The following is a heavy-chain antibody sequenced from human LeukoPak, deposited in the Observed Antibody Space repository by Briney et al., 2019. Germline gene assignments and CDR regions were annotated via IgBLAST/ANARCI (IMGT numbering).Heavy chain of an antibody. V-gene: IGHV1-46*03. CDR2: INPSGSST. Sequence: ASVKLSCKASGYTFTSYYMHWVRQAPGQGLEWMGIINPSGSSTGNAQKFQGRVTMTRDTSTSTVYMELSSLRSEGTAVYYCARDRNGVVPAALDVWGKGTTVTVSS. CDR3: ARDRNGVVPAALDV. J-gene: IGHJ6*04. D-gene: IGHD2-2*01. CDR1: GYTFTSYY.